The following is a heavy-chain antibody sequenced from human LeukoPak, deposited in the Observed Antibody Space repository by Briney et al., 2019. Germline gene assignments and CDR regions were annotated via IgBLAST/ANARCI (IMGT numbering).Heavy chain of an antibody. D-gene: IGHD3-3*02. CDR1: GASISRYY. J-gene: IGHJ4*02. V-gene: IGHV4-59*08. CDR2: MYYSGSA. Sequence: SETLSLTCTVSGASISRYYWSWIRQSPGKGLEWLGYMYYSGSASYNPSLESRVTISVDTSKNHLSLRLTSVTAADTAVYYCARGGAFRDVVDDDFDFWGQGTLVTVSS. CDR3: ARGGAFRDVVDDDFDF.